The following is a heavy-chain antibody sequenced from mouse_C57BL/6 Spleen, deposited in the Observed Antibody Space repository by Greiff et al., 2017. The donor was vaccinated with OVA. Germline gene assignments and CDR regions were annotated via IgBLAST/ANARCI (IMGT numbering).Heavy chain of an antibody. D-gene: IGHD4-1*01. CDR1: GYSITSGYY. Sequence: EVKLMESGPGLVKPSQSLSLTCSVTGYSITSGYYWNWIRQFPGNKLEWMGYISYDGSNNYNPSLKNRISITRDTSKNQFFLKLNSVTTEDTATYYCATNWDRYFDYWGQGTTLTVSS. CDR3: ATNWDRYFDY. CDR2: ISYDGSN. V-gene: IGHV3-6*01. J-gene: IGHJ2*01.